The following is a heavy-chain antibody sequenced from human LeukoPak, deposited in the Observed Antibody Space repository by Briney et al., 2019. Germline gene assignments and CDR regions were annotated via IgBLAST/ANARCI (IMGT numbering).Heavy chain of an antibody. V-gene: IGHV1-2*02. J-gene: IGHJ4*02. CDR1: GYSFTDYF. CDR2: INPNSGGT. D-gene: IGHD3-10*01. CDR3: ATMGSSGTWAFDY. Sequence: ASVKVSCKASGYSFTDYFIHWVRQAPGQGLEWMGWINPNSGGTNYAQKFQGRVTMTRDTSISTAYMELTSLTSDDTAVYYCATMGSSGTWAFDYWGQGTLVTVSS.